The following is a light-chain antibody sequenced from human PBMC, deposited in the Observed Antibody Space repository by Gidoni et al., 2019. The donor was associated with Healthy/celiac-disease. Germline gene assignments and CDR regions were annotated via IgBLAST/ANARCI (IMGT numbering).Light chain of an antibody. CDR1: SSDVGSYNL. Sequence: HSALTQPASVSGSPGQPIPIPCTGTSSDVGSYNLVSWYQQHPGKAPKLMIYEVSKRPSGVSNRFSGSKSGNTASLTISGLQAEDEADYYCCSYAGSSTFVFGGGTKLTVL. J-gene: IGLJ2*01. V-gene: IGLV2-23*02. CDR2: EVS. CDR3: CSYAGSSTFV.